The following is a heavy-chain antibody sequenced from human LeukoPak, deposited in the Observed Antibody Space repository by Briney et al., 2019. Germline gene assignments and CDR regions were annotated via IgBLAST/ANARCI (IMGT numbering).Heavy chain of an antibody. Sequence: PGGSLRHSCAASGFTFSGYWMSWVRRAPGKGLEWVANIKEDGGEKYYVDSVKGRFTISRDNAENSLYLQMNSLRAEDTAVYYCARLYCSGGGCYSAFDYWGQGTLVTVSS. D-gene: IGHD2-15*01. CDR3: ARLYCSGGGCYSAFDY. J-gene: IGHJ4*02. CDR2: IKEDGGEK. CDR1: GFTFSGYW. V-gene: IGHV3-7*04.